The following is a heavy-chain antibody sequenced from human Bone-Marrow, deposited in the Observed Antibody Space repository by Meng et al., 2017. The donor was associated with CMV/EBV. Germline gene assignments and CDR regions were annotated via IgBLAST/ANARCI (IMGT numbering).Heavy chain of an antibody. V-gene: IGHV3-66*02. D-gene: IGHD3-3*01. CDR1: GFTVSSNY. CDR3: ARGRRFLEWLFGFDY. Sequence: GESLKISCAASGFTVSSNYMSWVRQAPGKGLEWVSVIYSGGSTYYADSVKGRFTISRDNSKNTLYLQMNSLRAEDTAVYYCARGRRFLEWLFGFDYWGQGPLVTVSS. J-gene: IGHJ4*02. CDR2: IYSGGST.